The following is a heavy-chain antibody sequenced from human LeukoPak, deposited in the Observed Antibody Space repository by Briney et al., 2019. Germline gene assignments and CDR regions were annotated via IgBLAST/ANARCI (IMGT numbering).Heavy chain of an antibody. J-gene: IGHJ5*02. CDR1: GFTFSSYS. V-gene: IGHV3-48*01. D-gene: IGHD3-10*01. CDR3: ARAHAEIRLWFGELTGWFDP. Sequence: GGSLRLSCAASGFTFSSYSMNWVRQAPGKGLEWVSYISSSSSTIYYADSVKGRFTISRDNAKNSLYLQMNNLRAEDTAVYYCARAHAEIRLWFGELTGWFDPWGQGTLVTVSS. CDR2: ISSSSSTI.